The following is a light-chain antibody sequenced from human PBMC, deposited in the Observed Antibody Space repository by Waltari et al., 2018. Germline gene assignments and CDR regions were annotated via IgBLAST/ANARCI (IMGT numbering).Light chain of an antibody. CDR2: AAS. V-gene: IGKV1-39*01. CDR1: KSISSY. Sequence: DLQLTQSPSSLSASVGDRVTIPCRASKSISSYLNWYQQKPGKAPKLLIYAASSLQSGVPSRFSGSGSGTDFTLTISSLQPEDFATYYCQQSYSTPKTFGQGTKVEIK. CDR3: QQSYSTPKT. J-gene: IGKJ1*01.